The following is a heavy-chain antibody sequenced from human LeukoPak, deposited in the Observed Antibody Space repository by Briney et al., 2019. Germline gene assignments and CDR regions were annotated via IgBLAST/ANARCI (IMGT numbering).Heavy chain of an antibody. D-gene: IGHD6-19*01. J-gene: IGHJ4*02. CDR2: IYSGGST. CDR1: GFTVSSNY. CDR3: ARDRTGYSSGWYLY. V-gene: IGHV3-53*01. Sequence: GGSLRLSCAASGFTVSSNYMSWVRQAPGKGLEWVSVIYSGGSTYYADSVKGRFTISGDNSKNTLYLQMNSLRAEDTAVYYCARDRTGYSSGWYLYWGQGTLVTVSS.